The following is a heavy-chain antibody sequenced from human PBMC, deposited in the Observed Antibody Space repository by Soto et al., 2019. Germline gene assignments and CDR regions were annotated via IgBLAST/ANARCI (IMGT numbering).Heavy chain of an antibody. CDR3: AREGGGNDVAFYYYGMDV. CDR1: GYSFTTYW. Sequence: PGESLKISCKGSGYSFTTYWIGWVRQMPGEGLEWMGVTHPGDSDTRYSPSFQGQVTISADKSISTAYLHWSSLKTSDTAMYYCAREGGGNDVAFYYYGMDVWGQGTTVTVSS. D-gene: IGHD3-16*01. V-gene: IGHV5-51*01. CDR2: THPGDSDT. J-gene: IGHJ6*02.